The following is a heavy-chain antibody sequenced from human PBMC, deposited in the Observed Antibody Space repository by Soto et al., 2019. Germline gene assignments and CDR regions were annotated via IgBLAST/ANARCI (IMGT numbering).Heavy chain of an antibody. CDR2: ISGSGVDT. CDR3: EKGGLLPAANRWF. Sequence: GGSLRLSCAASGFTFRNSPMTWVRQAPGKGLDWVSTISGSGVDTYYPNSVKGRVTISRDNSKNTLYLQINSLRAEDTAVYYCEKGGLLPAANRWFWGQGTLVTVSS. D-gene: IGHD2-2*01. CDR1: GFTFRNSP. V-gene: IGHV3-23*01. J-gene: IGHJ4*02.